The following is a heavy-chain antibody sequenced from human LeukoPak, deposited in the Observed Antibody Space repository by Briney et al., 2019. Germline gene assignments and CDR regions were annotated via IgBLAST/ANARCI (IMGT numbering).Heavy chain of an antibody. CDR2: IIPILGTA. V-gene: IGHV1-69*11. Sequence: SVKVSCKASGGTFSSYAISWVRQAPGQGLEWMGRIIPILGTANYAQKFQGRVTITTDESTSTAYMELSSLRSEDTAVYYCARDRAPYYYDSSGYYSDLDYWGQGTLVTVSS. CDR3: ARDRAPYYYDSSGYYSDLDY. D-gene: IGHD3-22*01. J-gene: IGHJ4*02. CDR1: GGTFSSYA.